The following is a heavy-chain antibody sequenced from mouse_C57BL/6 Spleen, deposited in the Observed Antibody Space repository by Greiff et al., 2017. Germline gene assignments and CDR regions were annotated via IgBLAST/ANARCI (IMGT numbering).Heavy chain of an antibody. D-gene: IGHD1-1*01. J-gene: IGHJ2*01. CDR1: GYTFTGYW. CDR3: ARRGDYYYGSSSFDY. Sequence: QVQLQQSGAELMRPGASVKLSCKATGYTFTGYWIEWVKQRPGHGLERIGEILPGNGSTKYNAKFQGKATFTADTPSNTAYMQLSTLTTEDSAIYDSARRGDYYYGSSSFDYWGQGTTLTVTS. CDR2: ILPGNGST. V-gene: IGHV1-9*01.